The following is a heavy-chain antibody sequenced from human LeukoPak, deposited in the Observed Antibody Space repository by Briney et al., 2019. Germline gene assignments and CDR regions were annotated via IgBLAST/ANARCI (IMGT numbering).Heavy chain of an antibody. Sequence: GGSLRLSCSASGFTFSAYAMYWVRQAPGKGLEYVSGISSNGGSSFYADSVKGRFTISRDNSKNTLYLQVSSLRAEDTAVYYCVKITSVTGGDCWGQGTRLTVSS. V-gene: IGHV3-64D*09. J-gene: IGHJ4*02. CDR2: ISSNGGSS. CDR1: GFTFSAYA. D-gene: IGHD1-1*01. CDR3: VKITSVTGGDC.